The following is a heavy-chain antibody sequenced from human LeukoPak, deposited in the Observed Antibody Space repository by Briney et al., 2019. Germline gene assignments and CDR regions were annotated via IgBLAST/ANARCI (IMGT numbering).Heavy chain of an antibody. J-gene: IGHJ4*02. CDR2: ISVYNGDT. D-gene: IGHD3-10*01. Sequence: ASVKVSCKASGYTFTSYAITWVRQAPGQGLEWMGWISVYNGDTKDAQKFQDRVTMTTDTSTSTAYMELRSQRSDDTAVYYCTRGQEVYYYGSETPGFFDYWGQGTLVTVSS. CDR1: GYTFTSYA. V-gene: IGHV1-18*01. CDR3: TRGQEVYYYGSETPGFFDY.